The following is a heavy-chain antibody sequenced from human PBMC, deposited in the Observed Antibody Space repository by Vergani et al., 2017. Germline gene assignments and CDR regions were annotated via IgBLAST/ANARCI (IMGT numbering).Heavy chain of an antibody. CDR1: GYTFTSYY. Sequence: QVQLVQSGAEVKKPGASVKVSCKASGYTFTSYYMHWVRQAPGQGLEWMGIINPSGGSTSYAQKFQGRVTMTRDTSTSTVYVELSSLRSEDTAVYYCAGGVRGIAAQPLGYFDLWGRGTLVTVSS. J-gene: IGHJ2*01. CDR2: INPSGGST. V-gene: IGHV1-46*01. CDR3: AGGVRGIAAQPLGYFDL. D-gene: IGHD6-13*01.